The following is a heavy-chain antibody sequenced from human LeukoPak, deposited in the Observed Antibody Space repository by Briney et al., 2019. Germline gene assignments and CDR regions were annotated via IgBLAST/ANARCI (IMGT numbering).Heavy chain of an antibody. Sequence: SETLSFTGTVSGGSISSYYWSWIRQPPGKGLKWIGYIYYSGSTNYNPSLKSRVTISVDTSKNPFSLKLSSVTAADTAVYYCARGGAVTVYYYYYYMDVWGKGTTVTVSS. V-gene: IGHV4-59*01. CDR3: ARGGAVTVYYYYYYMDV. CDR1: GGSISSYY. D-gene: IGHD2-21*02. J-gene: IGHJ6*03. CDR2: IYYSGST.